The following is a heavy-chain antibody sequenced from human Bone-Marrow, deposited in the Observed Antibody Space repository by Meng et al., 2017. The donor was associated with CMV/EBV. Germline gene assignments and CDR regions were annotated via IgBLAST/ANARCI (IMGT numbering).Heavy chain of an antibody. CDR1: GFTFSSYA. CDR3: ARHCSSTSCYDD. D-gene: IGHD2-2*01. V-gene: IGHV3-30-3*01. J-gene: IGHJ4*02. CDR2: ISYDGSNK. Sequence: GESLKISCAASGFTFSSYAMHWVRQAPGKGLEWVAVISYDGSNKYYADSVKGRFTISRDNSKNTLYLQMNSLRAEDTAVYYCARHCSSTSCYDDWGQGTLVTVSS.